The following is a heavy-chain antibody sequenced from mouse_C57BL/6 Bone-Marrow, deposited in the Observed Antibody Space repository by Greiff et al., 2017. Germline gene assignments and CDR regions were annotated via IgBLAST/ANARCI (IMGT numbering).Heavy chain of an antibody. V-gene: IGHV1-69*01. D-gene: IGHD1-1*01. Sequence: QVQLQQSGAELVMPGASVKLSCKASGYTFTSYWMHWVKQRPGQGLEWIGEIDPSGSYTNYNQQFKGKSTLIVDKSSSTAYMPLSSLTSEDSAVYYCARGGFITTVPFAYWGQGTRVTVSA. J-gene: IGHJ3*01. CDR3: ARGGFITTVPFAY. CDR2: IDPSGSYT. CDR1: GYTFTSYW.